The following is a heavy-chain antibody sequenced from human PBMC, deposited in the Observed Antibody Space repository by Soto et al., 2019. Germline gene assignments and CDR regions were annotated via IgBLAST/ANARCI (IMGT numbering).Heavy chain of an antibody. J-gene: IGHJ4*02. Sequence: QLHLQESGPGLVKPSQTLSLTCTVSGDSMKSADYYWSWIRQPPGKGLEWLGYIYYNGATYYTPSLDSRLTIQVDPSKNPFPLQLRPVPAAATAVYFCARDGGRGYYGSGTYFVFWGQGTLVTVSS. CDR2: IYYNGAT. V-gene: IGHV4-30-4*08. D-gene: IGHD3-10*01. CDR1: GDSMKSADYY. CDR3: ARDGGRGYYGSGTYFVF.